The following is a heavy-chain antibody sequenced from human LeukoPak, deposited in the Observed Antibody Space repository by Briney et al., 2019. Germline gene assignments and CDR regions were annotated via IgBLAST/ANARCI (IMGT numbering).Heavy chain of an antibody. CDR2: IYYSGGT. CDR1: GGSISSGSYY. D-gene: IGHD3-10*01. Sequence: PSETLSLTCTVSGGSISSGSYYWSWIRQPPGKGLEWIGYIYYSGGTNYNPSLKSRVTISVDTSKNQFSLKLSSVTAADTAVYYCASGPLIWFGEDGGYFDYWGQGTLVTVSS. CDR3: ASGPLIWFGEDGGYFDY. J-gene: IGHJ4*02. V-gene: IGHV4-61*01.